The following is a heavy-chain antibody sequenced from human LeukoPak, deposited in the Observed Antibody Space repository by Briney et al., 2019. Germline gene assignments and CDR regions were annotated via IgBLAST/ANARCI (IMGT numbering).Heavy chain of an antibody. D-gene: IGHD5-12*01. CDR1: GGSISSYY. J-gene: IGHJ6*02. Sequence: TSETLSLTCTVSGGSISSYYWSWIRPPAGKGLEWIGRIYTSGSTNYNPSLKSRVTISVDTSKNQFSLKLSSVTAADTAVYYCARERGYSGYRTSYYYGMDVWGQGTTVTVSS. CDR2: IYTSGST. CDR3: ARERGYSGYRTSYYYGMDV. V-gene: IGHV4-4*07.